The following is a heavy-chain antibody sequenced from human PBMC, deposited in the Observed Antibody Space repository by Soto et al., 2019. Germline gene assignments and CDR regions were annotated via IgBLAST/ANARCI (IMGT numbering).Heavy chain of an antibody. CDR3: ASSYGSGYRAFDY. CDR2: VNPIVRMS. D-gene: IGHD3-10*01. Sequence: QVQLVQSGAEEKRPGSSVMVSCKASGDTFDFYSINWVRQAPGRGLEWMGRVNPIVRMSNYAQKFQGRVTMTADRSTSTAYMELSSLRSEDTAIYYCASSYGSGYRAFDYWGQGALVTVSS. J-gene: IGHJ4*02. CDR1: GDTFDFYS. V-gene: IGHV1-69*02.